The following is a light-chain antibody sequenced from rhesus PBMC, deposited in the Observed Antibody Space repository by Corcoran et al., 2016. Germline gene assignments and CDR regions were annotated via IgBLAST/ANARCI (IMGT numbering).Light chain of an antibody. CDR2: EGS. CDR3: MQGIQLPFT. J-gene: IGKJ3*01. Sequence: DIVMTQTPLSLPVTPGEPAPISCRSSQSLLHSGGQTYLYWYLHKPGQSPQLFIYEGSNRASGGPDRLRGRGSGTDFTLKISRVEAEDVGVYYCMQGIQLPFTFGPGTKLDIK. V-gene: IGKV2-61*03. CDR1: QSLLHSGGQTY.